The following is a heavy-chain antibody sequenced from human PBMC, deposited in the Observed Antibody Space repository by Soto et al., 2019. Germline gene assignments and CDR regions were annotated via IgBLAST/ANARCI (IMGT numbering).Heavy chain of an antibody. Sequence: SETLSLTCTVSGGSISSSSYYWGWIRQPPGKGLEWIGSMYYSGSTYYNPSLKSRVTIFVDTSKNQFSLKLSSVTAADTAVYYCARRSGYLNDAFDIWGQGTMVTVSS. CDR2: MYYSGST. D-gene: IGHD3-3*01. J-gene: IGHJ3*02. CDR3: ARRSGYLNDAFDI. V-gene: IGHV4-39*01. CDR1: GGSISSSSYY.